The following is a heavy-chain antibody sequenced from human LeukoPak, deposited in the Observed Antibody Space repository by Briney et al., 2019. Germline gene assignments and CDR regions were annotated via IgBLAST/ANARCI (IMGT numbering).Heavy chain of an antibody. J-gene: IGHJ4*02. CDR3: AKDNKVGYYFDY. CDR1: GFTFIDYD. Sequence: GGSLRLSCAASGFTFIDYDMHWVRQVIGKGLEWVSAIGIRGDTHYSGSVKGRFTISRENAESSLYLQMNSLRAEDTAVYYCAKDNKVGYYFDYWGQGTLVTVSS. V-gene: IGHV3-13*01. D-gene: IGHD1/OR15-1a*01. CDR2: IGIRGDT.